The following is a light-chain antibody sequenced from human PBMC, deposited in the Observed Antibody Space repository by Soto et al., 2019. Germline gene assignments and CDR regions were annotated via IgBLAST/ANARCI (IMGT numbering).Light chain of an antibody. J-gene: IGLJ3*02. V-gene: IGLV2-14*01. CDR2: EVS. Sequence: QSVLTQPASVSGTPGQSLTIFCTGTSSDVGGYNYVSWYQQHPGKAPKLIIYEVSNRPPGVSNRFSGSKSDNTASLTISGLQAEDEADYYCSSYTSSSTWVFGGGTEVTVL. CDR3: SSYTSSSTWV. CDR1: SSDVGGYNY.